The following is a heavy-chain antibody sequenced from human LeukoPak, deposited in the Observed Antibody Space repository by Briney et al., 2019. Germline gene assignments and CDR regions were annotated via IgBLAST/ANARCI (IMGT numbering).Heavy chain of an antibody. CDR3: ARVEPVWFGRGGFDL. D-gene: IGHD3-10*01. CDR1: GYTFTRYY. V-gene: IGHV1-2*02. Sequence: ASVKVSCKASGYTFTRYYMHWVRQAPGQGEEGRGWINPNSGGTNYVQKVQGRVTMTRDRAIRKAYMELSRLRSDDTAVYYCARVEPVWFGRGGFDLWGQGTLVTVSS. J-gene: IGHJ5*02. CDR2: INPNSGGT.